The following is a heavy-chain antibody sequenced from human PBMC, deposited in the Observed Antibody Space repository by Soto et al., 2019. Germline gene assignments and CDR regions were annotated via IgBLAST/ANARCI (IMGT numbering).Heavy chain of an antibody. CDR2: IYYNGST. CDR3: ARFGSGNLPSFDY. V-gene: IGHV4-59*01. J-gene: IGHJ4*02. Sequence: QVQLQESGPGLVKPSENLSLTCSDSGGSISSYYWSWIRQPPGKGLEWIGYIYYNGSTNYNPSLKSRVTMSVDTSKNQFSLKLSSVTAADTAVYSCARFGSGNLPSFDYWGQGTLVTVSS. D-gene: IGHD3-10*01. CDR1: GGSISSYY.